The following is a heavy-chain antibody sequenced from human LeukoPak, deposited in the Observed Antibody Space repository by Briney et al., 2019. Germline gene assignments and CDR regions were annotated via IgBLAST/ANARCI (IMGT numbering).Heavy chain of an antibody. CDR3: ARDDAYSSENAFDF. Sequence: ASVKVSCKASGYTFSDYYMHWVRQAPGQGLEWMGWINLNNGATKYEQRFQGRVTMARDTSVSTAYMELGRLTSDDTAMYYCARDDAYSSENAFDFWGQGTIVTVSS. J-gene: IGHJ3*01. CDR1: GYTFSDYY. V-gene: IGHV1-2*02. CDR2: INLNNGAT. D-gene: IGHD6-6*01.